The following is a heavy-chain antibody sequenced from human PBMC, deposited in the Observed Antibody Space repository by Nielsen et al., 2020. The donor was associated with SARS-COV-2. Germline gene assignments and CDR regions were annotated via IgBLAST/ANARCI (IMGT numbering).Heavy chain of an antibody. Sequence: SETLSLTCTVSGGSISSYYWSWIRQPPGKGLEWIGYIYYSGSTNYNPSLKSRVTISVDTSKNQFSLKLSSVTAADTAVYYCARAPLCSSTSCYRYYYYYYMDVWGKGTTGTVSS. J-gene: IGHJ6*03. V-gene: IGHV4-59*01. CDR2: IYYSGST. CDR3: ARAPLCSSTSCYRYYYYYYMDV. CDR1: GGSISSYY. D-gene: IGHD2-2*01.